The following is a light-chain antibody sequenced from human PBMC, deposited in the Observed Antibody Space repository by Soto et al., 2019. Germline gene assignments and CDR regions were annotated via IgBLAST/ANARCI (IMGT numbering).Light chain of an antibody. J-gene: IGLJ3*02. V-gene: IGLV6-57*03. Sequence: NFMLTQPHSASESPGKTVTISCTRSSGSIASNYVQWYQQRPGSAPTTVIYEDNQRPSGVPDRFSGSIDSSSNSASLTISGLKTEDEADYYCQSYDSSNQVFGGGTKLTVL. CDR1: SGSIASNY. CDR2: EDN. CDR3: QSYDSSNQV.